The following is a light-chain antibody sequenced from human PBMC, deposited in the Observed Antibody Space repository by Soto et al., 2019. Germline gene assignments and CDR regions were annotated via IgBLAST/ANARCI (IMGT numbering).Light chain of an antibody. Sequence: IVMTQSPATLSVSPGERATLSCRTSQSVGSDLARYQQKPGQAPRLLIYGASTRATGIPARFSGSGSGTEFTLTISSLQSEDFAVYYCQDYSDWPTWTFGQGTKVDI. CDR1: QSVGSD. CDR2: GAS. J-gene: IGKJ1*01. CDR3: QDYSDWPTWT. V-gene: IGKV3-15*01.